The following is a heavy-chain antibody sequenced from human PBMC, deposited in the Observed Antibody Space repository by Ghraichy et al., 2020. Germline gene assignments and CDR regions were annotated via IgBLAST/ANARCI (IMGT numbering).Heavy chain of an antibody. V-gene: IGHV3-7*03. CDR1: GFTFSSYW. D-gene: IGHD1-26*01. Sequence: GGSLRLSCAASGFTFSSYWMNWVRQAPGKGLEWVANIKEDGSEKYYVDSLKGRFTISRDSAKNSLYLQMNSLRVEDTAIYYCAAGTGSYPYWGQGTLVTVSS. J-gene: IGHJ4*02. CDR3: AAGTGSYPY. CDR2: IKEDGSEK.